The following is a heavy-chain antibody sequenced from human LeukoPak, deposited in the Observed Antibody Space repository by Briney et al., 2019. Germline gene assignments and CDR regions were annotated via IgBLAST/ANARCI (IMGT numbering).Heavy chain of an antibody. CDR2: INWNGGSR. CDR1: GFNFDDYV. CDR3: AKSGLNRFDY. D-gene: IGHD2-15*01. Sequence: GGSLRLSCAASGFNFDDYVMSWVRQAPGKGLEWVSGINWNGGSRGYADSVKGRFTISRDNAKNSLYLQMNSLRAEDTAVYYCAKSGLNRFDYWGQGTLVTVSS. V-gene: IGHV3-20*04. J-gene: IGHJ4*02.